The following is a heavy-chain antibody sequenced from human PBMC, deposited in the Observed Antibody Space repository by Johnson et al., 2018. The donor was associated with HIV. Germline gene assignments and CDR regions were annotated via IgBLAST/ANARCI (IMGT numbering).Heavy chain of an antibody. V-gene: IGHV3-30-3*01. D-gene: IGHD4-23*01. CDR3: ARDPGNGGRPFDAFDV. CDR1: GFTFSSYA. CDR2: ISYDGSNK. J-gene: IGHJ3*01. Sequence: QVQLVESGGGVVQPGRSLRLSCAASGFTFSSYAMHWVRQAPGKGLEWVAVISYDGSNKYYADSVKGRFTISRDNSKNTVFLQMYSLRGEDTAVYYCARDPGNGGRPFDAFDVWGQGTMVTVSS.